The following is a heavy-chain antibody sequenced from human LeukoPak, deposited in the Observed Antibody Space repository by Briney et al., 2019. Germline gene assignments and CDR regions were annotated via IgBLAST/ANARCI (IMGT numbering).Heavy chain of an antibody. CDR3: TRPAGTEHS. CDR2: IRSKANSYAT. Sequence: GGSLRLSCAASGFTFSGSAMHWVRQASGKGLEWVGRIRSKANSYATAYAASVKGRVTISRDDSKNTAYLQMNSLKTEDTAVYYCTRPAGTEHSWGQGTLVTVSS. CDR1: GFTFSGSA. J-gene: IGHJ5*02. D-gene: IGHD6-19*01. V-gene: IGHV3-73*01.